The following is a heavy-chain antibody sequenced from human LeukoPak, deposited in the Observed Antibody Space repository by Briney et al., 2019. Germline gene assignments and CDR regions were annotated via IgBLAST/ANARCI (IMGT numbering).Heavy chain of an antibody. Sequence: PGGSLRLSCAASGFTFSNAWMSWVRQAPGKGLEWVSSISGTTNTIYYADSVKGRFTISRDNANNSVSLQMNSLRPEDTAVYFCARRRVLSVARALDYWGQGTLVTVSS. CDR2: ISGTTNTI. J-gene: IGHJ4*02. CDR1: GFTFSNAW. CDR3: ARRRVLSVARALDY. V-gene: IGHV3-48*04. D-gene: IGHD4/OR15-4a*01.